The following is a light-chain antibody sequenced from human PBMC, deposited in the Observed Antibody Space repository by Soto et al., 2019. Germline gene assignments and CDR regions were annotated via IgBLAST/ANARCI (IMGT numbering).Light chain of an antibody. V-gene: IGLV2-14*01. Sequence: QSVLTQPASVSGSPGQSITISCTGGSSDIGGYNYVSWFQQHPGKVPKLMIYEVTNRPSGVSNRFSGSKSGSTASLTISGLQAEDEADYYCSSYTSSNTLVLGNGTKVT. CDR3: SSYTSSNTLV. CDR1: SSDIGGYNY. J-gene: IGLJ1*01. CDR2: EVT.